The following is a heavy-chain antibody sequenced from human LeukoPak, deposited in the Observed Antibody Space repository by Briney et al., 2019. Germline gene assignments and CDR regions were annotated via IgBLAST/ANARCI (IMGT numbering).Heavy chain of an antibody. Sequence: ASVKVSCKASGGTFSSYAISWVRQAPGQGLEWMGGIIPIFGTANYAQKFQGRVTITADESTSTAYMELSSLRSEDTAVYYCARVGRDGYNFDYWGQGTLVTVSS. D-gene: IGHD5-24*01. CDR3: ARVGRDGYNFDY. CDR2: IIPIFGTA. V-gene: IGHV1-69*01. J-gene: IGHJ4*02. CDR1: GGTFSSYA.